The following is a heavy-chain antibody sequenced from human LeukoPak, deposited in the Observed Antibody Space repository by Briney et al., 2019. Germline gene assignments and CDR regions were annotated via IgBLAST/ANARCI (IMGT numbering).Heavy chain of an antibody. CDR1: GFTFSSYA. V-gene: IGHV3-23*01. Sequence: GGSLRLSCAASGFTFSSYAMSWVRQAPGKGLEWVSAISGSGGSTYYADSVKGRFTISRDNSKNTLYLQMNSLGDEDTAVYYCAKDSSGWYKEDYWGQGTLVTVSS. CDR3: AKDSSGWYKEDY. D-gene: IGHD6-19*01. J-gene: IGHJ4*02. CDR2: ISGSGGST.